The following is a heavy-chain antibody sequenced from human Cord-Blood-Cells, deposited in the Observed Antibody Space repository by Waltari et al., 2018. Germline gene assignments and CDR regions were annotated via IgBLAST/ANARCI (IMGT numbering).Heavy chain of an antibody. CDR1: GFPFSSYA. J-gene: IGHJ3*02. CDR3: ARSNTPDAFDI. Sequence: QVQLVESGGGVVQPGRSLRLSCAASGFPFSSYAMHWVRQAPGKGLEWVAVISYDGSNKYYADSVKGRFTISRDNSKNTLYLQMNSLRAEDTAVYYCARSNTPDAFDIWGQGTMVTVSS. CDR2: ISYDGSNK. V-gene: IGHV3-30-3*01.